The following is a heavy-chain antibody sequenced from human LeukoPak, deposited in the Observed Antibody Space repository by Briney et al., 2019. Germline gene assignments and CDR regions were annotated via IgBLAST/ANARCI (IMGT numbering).Heavy chain of an antibody. CDR3: AGDLIYDYVWGSYRQQLYYFDY. Sequence: GASVKVSCKASGGTFSSYAISWVRQAPGQGLEWMGRIIPIFGTANYAQKFQGRVTITTDESTSTAYMELSSLRSEDTAVYYCAGDLIYDYVWGSYRQQLYYFDYWGQGTLVTVSS. CDR1: GGTFSSYA. J-gene: IGHJ4*02. V-gene: IGHV1-69*05. D-gene: IGHD3-16*02. CDR2: IIPIFGTA.